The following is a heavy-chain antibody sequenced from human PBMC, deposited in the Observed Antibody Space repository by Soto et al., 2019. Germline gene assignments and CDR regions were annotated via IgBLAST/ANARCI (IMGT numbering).Heavy chain of an antibody. CDR3: ARVAAAGTDYYYYYYYMDV. V-gene: IGHV3-11*01. Sequence: QVQLVESGGGLVKPGGSLRLSCAASGFTFSDYYMSWIRQAPGKGLEWVSYISSSGSTIYYADSVKGRFTISRDNAKNSRYLQMNSLRAEDTAVYYCARVAAAGTDYYYYYYYMDVWGKGTTVTVSS. J-gene: IGHJ6*03. CDR2: ISSSGSTI. D-gene: IGHD6-13*01. CDR1: GFTFSDYY.